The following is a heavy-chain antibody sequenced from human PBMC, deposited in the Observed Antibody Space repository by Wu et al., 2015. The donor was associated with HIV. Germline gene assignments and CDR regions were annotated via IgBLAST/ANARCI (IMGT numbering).Heavy chain of an antibody. CDR3: ARGRSNVDPHEALDL. J-gene: IGHJ3*01. V-gene: IGHV1-2*02. D-gene: IGHD3-16*01. CDR2: ISPNTGGT. CDR1: GFPFAASY. Sequence: QVQLVQSGAELKKPLASVKVSCKTSGFPFAASYIHWVRQAPGQGLEWMGWISPNTGGTVYVHKFQGRVTMTEDRSINTAYMEMTRLGSDDTAVYYCARGRSNVDPHEALDLWGQGDHGHRLF.